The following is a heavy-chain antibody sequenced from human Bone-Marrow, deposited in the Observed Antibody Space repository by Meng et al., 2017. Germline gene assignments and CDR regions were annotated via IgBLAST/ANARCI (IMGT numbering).Heavy chain of an antibody. Sequence: GGSLRLSCAASGFTFSSYSMNWVRQAPGKGLEWVSSISSSSSYIYYADSVKGRFTISRDNAKNSLYLQMNSLRAEDTAVYYCAREGYCANEICNPLYGMDVWGQGTTVTVSS. V-gene: IGHV3-21*01. CDR2: ISSSSSYI. D-gene: IGHD2-8*01. CDR1: GFTFSSYS. J-gene: IGHJ6*02. CDR3: AREGYCANEICNPLYGMDV.